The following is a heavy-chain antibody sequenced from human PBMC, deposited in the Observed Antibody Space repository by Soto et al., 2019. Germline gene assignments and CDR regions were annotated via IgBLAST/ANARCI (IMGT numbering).Heavy chain of an antibody. CDR3: ARDYGDRNFDY. Sequence: PSETLSLTCAVSGGSISSGGYSWSWIRQPPGKGLEWIGYIYYSGSTYYNPSLKSRVTISVDTSKNQFSLKLSSVTAADTAVYYGARDYGDRNFDYWGQGTLVTVSS. V-gene: IGHV4-30-2*05. CDR1: GGSISSGGYS. J-gene: IGHJ4*02. CDR2: IYYSGST. D-gene: IGHD4-17*01.